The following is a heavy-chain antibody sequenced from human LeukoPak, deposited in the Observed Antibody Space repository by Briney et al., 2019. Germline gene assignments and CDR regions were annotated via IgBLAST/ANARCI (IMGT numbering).Heavy chain of an antibody. CDR2: ISGSGRST. J-gene: IGHJ5*02. V-gene: IGHV3-23*01. CDR3: ARDGTAAAGPYDGFDP. D-gene: IGHD6-13*01. Sequence: GGSLRLSCAASGFTFSSYAMSWVRQAPGKGLEWVSTISGSGRSTYYADSVKGRFTISKDNSKNTLYLQMNSLRAEDTAVYYCARDGTAAAGPYDGFDPWGQGTLVTVSS. CDR1: GFTFSSYA.